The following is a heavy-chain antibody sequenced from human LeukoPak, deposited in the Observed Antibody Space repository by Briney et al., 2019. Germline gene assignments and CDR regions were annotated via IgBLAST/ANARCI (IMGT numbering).Heavy chain of an antibody. CDR3: AKDRRTAMVLDY. CDR2: ISYDGSNK. D-gene: IGHD5-18*01. CDR1: GFTFSSYG. Sequence: PGRSLRLSCAASGFTFSSYGMHWVRQAPGKGLEWVAVISYDGSNKYYADSVKGRFTISRDNSKNTLYLQMNSLRAEDTAVYYCAKDRRTAMVLDYWGQGTLVTVSS. V-gene: IGHV3-30*18. J-gene: IGHJ4*02.